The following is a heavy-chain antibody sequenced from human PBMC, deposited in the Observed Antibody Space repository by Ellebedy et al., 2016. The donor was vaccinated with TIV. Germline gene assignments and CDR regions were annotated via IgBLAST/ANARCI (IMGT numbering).Heavy chain of an antibody. CDR1: GFTFSSYS. J-gene: IGHJ4*02. D-gene: IGHD2/OR15-2a*01. CDR3: ARERISFDY. CDR2: VSSSNSYI. Sequence: GESLKISCAASGFTFSSYSMNWVRQAPGKGLEWVSSVSSSNSYIYYADSVKGRFTISRDNAKNSLYLQMNSLRVEDTAVYYCARERISFDYWGQGTLVTVSS. V-gene: IGHV3-21*01.